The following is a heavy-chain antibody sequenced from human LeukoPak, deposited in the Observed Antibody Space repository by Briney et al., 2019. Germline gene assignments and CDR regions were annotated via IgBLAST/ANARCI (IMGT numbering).Heavy chain of an antibody. V-gene: IGHV3-33*01. J-gene: IGHJ4*02. CDR1: GFTFSSCG. CDR2: IWYDGSNK. Sequence: GGSLILSCAASGFTFSSCGMHRVRQAPGKGLEWVAVIWYDGSNKYYADSVKGRFTISRDNSKNTLYLQMNSLRAEDTAVYYCAAIAAAGYFDYWGQGTLVTVSS. CDR3: AAIAAAGYFDY. D-gene: IGHD6-13*01.